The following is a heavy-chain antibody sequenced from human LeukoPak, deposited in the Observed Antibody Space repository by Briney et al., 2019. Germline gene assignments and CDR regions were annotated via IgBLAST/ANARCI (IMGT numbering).Heavy chain of an antibody. V-gene: IGHV3-33*03. Sequence: PGRSLRLSCAASGLTFRTYGMHWVRHAPGKGLEWVAYIFYDGITKKYADSVKGRFTISRDNSKNTLYLQMNSLSAEDTAVYYCATDGPPEEVVSATFDYWGQGTLVTVSS. D-gene: IGHD2-15*01. J-gene: IGHJ4*02. CDR3: ATDGPPEEVVSATFDY. CDR2: IFYDGITK. CDR1: GLTFRTYG.